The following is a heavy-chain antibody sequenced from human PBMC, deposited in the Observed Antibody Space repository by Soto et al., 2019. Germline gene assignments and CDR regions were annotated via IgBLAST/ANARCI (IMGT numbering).Heavy chain of an antibody. J-gene: IGHJ3*02. D-gene: IGHD3-16*01. CDR3: ARPNLPLGGAHDGHDAFDI. CDR2: IDPSDSYT. V-gene: IGHV5-10-1*01. CDR1: GYSFTTYW. Sequence: PGESLKISCKDSGYSFTTYWITWVRQMPGKGLEWMGKIDPSDSYTNYSPSFQGHVTISADKSISTAYLQWSSLKASDTAMYYCARPNLPLGGAHDGHDAFDIWGQGTMVTVS.